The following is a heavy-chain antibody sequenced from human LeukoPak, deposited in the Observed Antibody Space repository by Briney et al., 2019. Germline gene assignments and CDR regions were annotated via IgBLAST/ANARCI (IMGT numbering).Heavy chain of an antibody. CDR3: ARGLTDRSSGLRNWYFDL. CDR1: GGSFSGYY. J-gene: IGHJ2*01. D-gene: IGHD6-25*01. V-gene: IGHV4-34*01. CDR2: INHSGST. Sequence: SETLSLTCAVYGGSFSGYYWSWIRQPPGKGLEWIGEINHSGSTNYNPSLKSRVTISVDTSKNQFSLKLSSVNAADTAVYYCARGLTDRSSGLRNWYFDLWGRGTLVTVSS.